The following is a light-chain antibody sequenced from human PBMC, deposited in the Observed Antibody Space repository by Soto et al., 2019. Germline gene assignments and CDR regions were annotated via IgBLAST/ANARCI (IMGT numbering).Light chain of an antibody. CDR2: GAS. V-gene: IGKV3-20*01. Sequence: IVLTQSPGTVSLSPGERATLSCRASQSGSSSYLAWYQQRPGQAPRLLIFGASTRATGIPDRFSGSGSGTDFTLTISRLEPEDFGVYYCQQFGSSIPHTFGQGTKLEIK. CDR3: QQFGSSIPHT. J-gene: IGKJ2*01. CDR1: QSGSSSY.